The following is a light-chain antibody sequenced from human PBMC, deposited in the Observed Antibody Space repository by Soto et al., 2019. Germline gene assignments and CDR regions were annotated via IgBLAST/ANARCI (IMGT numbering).Light chain of an antibody. CDR1: QSISSW. CDR2: DVS. CDR3: QQYNSLSTWT. V-gene: IGKV1-5*01. J-gene: IGKJ1*01. Sequence: DIQMTQSPSTLSASVGDRVTITCRASQSISSWLAWYQQKPGKAPKLLIYDVSSLESGVPSRFSGSGSGTEFTLTISSLQPDDFATYYCQQYNSLSTWTFVQGTKVEIK.